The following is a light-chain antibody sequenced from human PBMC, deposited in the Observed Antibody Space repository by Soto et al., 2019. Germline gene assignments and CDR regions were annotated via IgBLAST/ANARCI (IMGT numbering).Light chain of an antibody. CDR3: QSYDSSLSGAYV. CDR1: SSTIGTRYD. Sequence: QSVLTQPPSVSGAPGQTVTISCTGSSSTIGTRYDVHWYQQLPGEAPKLLIYGNNNRPSGVPDRFSGSKSGTSASLAITGLQAEDEAEYYCQSYDSSLSGAYVFGTGTKLTVL. CDR2: GNN. J-gene: IGLJ1*01. V-gene: IGLV1-40*01.